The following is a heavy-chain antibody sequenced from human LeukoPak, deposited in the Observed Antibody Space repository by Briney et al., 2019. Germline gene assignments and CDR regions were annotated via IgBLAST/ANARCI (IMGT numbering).Heavy chain of an antibody. CDR2: ISYDGSNK. J-gene: IGHJ6*03. CDR1: GFTFSSYA. CDR3: ARVYYYDSSGYSYYYYYMDV. Sequence: GGSLRLSCAASGFTFSSYAMHWVRQAPGKGLEWVAVISYDGSNKYYADSVKGRFTISRDNSKNTLYLQMNSLRAEDTAVYCCARVYYYDSSGYSYYYYYMDVWGKGTTVTVSS. V-gene: IGHV3-30*04. D-gene: IGHD3-22*01.